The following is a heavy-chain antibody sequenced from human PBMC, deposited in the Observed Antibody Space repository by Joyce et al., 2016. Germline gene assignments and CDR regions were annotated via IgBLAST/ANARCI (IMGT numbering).Heavy chain of an antibody. D-gene: IGHD6-19*01. Sequence: QVQLQQWGAGLLKPSETLSLTCAVSGGPFRGFFWTWVRQPPGKGLEWIGDINNSGGTNYIPSLKTRVTFSVDTSKNQFSLKLTSLSAADTAVYYCARSQWLAPLMYWGQGTPVTVSS. CDR1: GGPFRGFF. J-gene: IGHJ4*02. V-gene: IGHV4-34*01. CDR2: INNSGGT. CDR3: ARSQWLAPLMY.